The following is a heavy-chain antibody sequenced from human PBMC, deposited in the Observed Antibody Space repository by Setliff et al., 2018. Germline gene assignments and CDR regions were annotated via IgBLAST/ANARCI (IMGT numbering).Heavy chain of an antibody. CDR2: MNPNSGNT. CDR3: AREGYSSLIGWFDP. V-gene: IGHV1-18*01. D-gene: IGHD6-13*01. J-gene: IGHJ5*02. Sequence: ASVKVSCKASGYTFTSYDINWVRQATGQGLEWMGWMNPNSGNTNYAQKLQGRVTMTTDTSTSTAYMELRSLRSDDTAVYYCAREGYSSLIGWFDPWGQGILVTVSS. CDR1: GYTFTSYD.